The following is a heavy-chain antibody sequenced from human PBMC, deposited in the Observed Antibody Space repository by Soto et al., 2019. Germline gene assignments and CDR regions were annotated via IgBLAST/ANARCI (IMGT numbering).Heavy chain of an antibody. CDR2: ISYDGSNK. V-gene: IGHV3-30*03. D-gene: IGHD3-10*01. CDR3: APWFGAFDY. CDR1: GFTFSSYG. J-gene: IGHJ4*02. Sequence: QVQLVESGGGVVQPGRSLRLSCAASGFTFSSYGMHWVRQAPGKGMEWVGVISYDGSNKYYADSVKGRVTISRDNCKNTLYLQMSSLGAEDTAVYYCAPWFGAFDYWGQGTLVTVSS.